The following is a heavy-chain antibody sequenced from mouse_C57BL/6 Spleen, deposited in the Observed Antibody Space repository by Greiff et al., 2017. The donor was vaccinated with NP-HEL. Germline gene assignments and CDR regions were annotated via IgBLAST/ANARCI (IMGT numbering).Heavy chain of an antibody. Sequence: QVQLQQPGAELVRPGSSVKLSCKASGYTFTSYWMHWVKQRPIQGLEWIGNIDPSDSETHYIQKFKDKATLTVDKSSSTAYMQLSSLPSEDSAVYYCARGGGNYGYFDVWGTGTTVTVSS. CDR2: IDPSDSET. V-gene: IGHV1-52*01. J-gene: IGHJ1*03. D-gene: IGHD2-1*01. CDR3: ARGGGNYGYFDV. CDR1: GYTFTSYW.